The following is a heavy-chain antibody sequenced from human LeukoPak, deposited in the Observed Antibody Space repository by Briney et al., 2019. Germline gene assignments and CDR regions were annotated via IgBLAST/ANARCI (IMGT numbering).Heavy chain of an antibody. CDR2: INPNSGGT. J-gene: IGHJ6*03. CDR1: GYTFTGCY. CDR3: ARECVVVVPAATGYYYYMDV. D-gene: IGHD2-2*01. Sequence: ASVKVSCKASGYTFTGCYMHWVRQAPGQGLEWMGWINPNSGGTNYAQKFQGRVTMTRDTSISTAYMELSRLRSDDTAVYYCARECVVVVPAATGYYYYMDVWGKGTTVTISS. V-gene: IGHV1-2*02.